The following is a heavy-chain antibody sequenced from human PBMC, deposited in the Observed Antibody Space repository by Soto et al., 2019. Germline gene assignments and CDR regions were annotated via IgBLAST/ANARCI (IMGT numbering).Heavy chain of an antibody. CDR1: GFTFSSYS. CDR3: ARDNTVAAAGDAFDI. J-gene: IGHJ3*02. V-gene: IGHV3-21*01. D-gene: IGHD6-13*01. Sequence: GGSLRLSCAASGFTFSSYSMNWVRQAPGKGLEWVSSISSSSSYIYYADSVKGRFTISRDNAKNSLYLQMNSLRAEDTDVYYCARDNTVAAAGDAFDIWGQGTMVTVSS. CDR2: ISSSSSYI.